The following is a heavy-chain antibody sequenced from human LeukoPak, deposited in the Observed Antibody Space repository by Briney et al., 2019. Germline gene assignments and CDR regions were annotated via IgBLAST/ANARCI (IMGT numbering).Heavy chain of an antibody. J-gene: IGHJ4*02. CDR2: ISAYNGNT. Sequence: ASVKVSCKASVYTLTTYGISGVGQAPGQGGEGVGWISAYNGNTNNAQKFQGRGTMTTDTSTTTAYMELRSLRSDDTAVYYCARDHIGYSYGPFDYWGQGTLVTVSS. V-gene: IGHV1-18*01. CDR3: ARDHIGYSYGPFDY. CDR1: VYTLTTYG. D-gene: IGHD5-18*01.